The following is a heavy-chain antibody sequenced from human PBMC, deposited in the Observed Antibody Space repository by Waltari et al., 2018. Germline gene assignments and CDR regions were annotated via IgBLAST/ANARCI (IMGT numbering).Heavy chain of an antibody. J-gene: IGHJ3*01. V-gene: IGHV2-5*01. CDR2: IYWNDDE. D-gene: IGHD1-20*01. CDR3: AHRALVTGSFDV. Sequence: QITLKESGPTLVKPTQTLTLTCTFAGFSLSTGGVGVAWVRQPPGKGLEWLGVIYWNDDERYRPSLKSRLKITKDTAIDQVVLSMTNMDPADTATYYCAHRALVTGSFDVWGQGTTVTVAS. CDR1: GFSLSTGGVG.